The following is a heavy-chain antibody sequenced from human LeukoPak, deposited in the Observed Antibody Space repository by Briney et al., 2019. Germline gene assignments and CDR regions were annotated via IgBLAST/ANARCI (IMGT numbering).Heavy chain of an antibody. D-gene: IGHD3-22*01. Sequence: GGSLKLSCAASGFTFSGSAMHWVRQASGKGLEWVGRIKSKSDGGTPGYAAPVKGRFTISRDDSKNTVFLQMNSLKTEDTAVYYCTTEPIDYFDTSGCFDYWGQGALVTVSS. J-gene: IGHJ4*02. V-gene: IGHV3-15*01. CDR1: GFTFSGSA. CDR2: IKSKSDGGTP. CDR3: TTEPIDYFDTSGCFDY.